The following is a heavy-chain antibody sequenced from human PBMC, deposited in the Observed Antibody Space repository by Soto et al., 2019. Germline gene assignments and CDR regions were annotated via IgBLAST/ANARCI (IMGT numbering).Heavy chain of an antibody. CDR1: GGTLSNFA. CDR2: IIPVYNAP. V-gene: IGHV1-69*01. CDR3: ARYLHTYCTSDCFDGFDI. D-gene: IGHD2-21*02. Sequence: QEHLVQSGAEVKKPGSSVKVSCKASGGTLSNFAITWVRQAPGQGLEWMGGIIPVYNAPHYAQKFQGRVTMTADQSTGTAYMELSSLMSEDTAIYFCARYLHTYCTSDCFDGFDIWGQGTMVTVSP. J-gene: IGHJ3*02.